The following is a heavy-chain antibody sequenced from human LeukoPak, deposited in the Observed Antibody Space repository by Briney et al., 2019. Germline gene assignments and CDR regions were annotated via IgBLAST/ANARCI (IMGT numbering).Heavy chain of an antibody. CDR2: ISSSGGIT. V-gene: IGHV3-11*01. D-gene: IGHD3-10*01. CDR3: ARTGGAGSPSDT. Sequence: GSLRLSCAASGFIFSDYYMTWIRQAPGKGLEWVSYISSSGGITYYADSVKGRFTISRDNAKNSLYLEMNSLRDDDTAVYCARTGGAGSPSDTWGQGTLVTVSS. CDR1: GFIFSDYY. J-gene: IGHJ5*02.